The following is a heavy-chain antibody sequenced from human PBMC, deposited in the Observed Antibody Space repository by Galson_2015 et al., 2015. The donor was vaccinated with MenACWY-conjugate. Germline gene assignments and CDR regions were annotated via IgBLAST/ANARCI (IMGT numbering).Heavy chain of an antibody. CDR1: GYTFNDYY. V-gene: IGHV1-2*04. J-gene: IGHJ4*02. D-gene: IGHD2-21*02. CDR2: IDPSSGGA. CDR3: ASGLNYCGADCSDY. Sequence: ASGYTFNDYYIHWVRHAPGQGLEWMGWIDPSSGGATSAPKFQGWVTMTRDTSTTTAYMEVSRLKSDDTAIYYCASGLNYCGADCSDYWGQGTLVTVSS.